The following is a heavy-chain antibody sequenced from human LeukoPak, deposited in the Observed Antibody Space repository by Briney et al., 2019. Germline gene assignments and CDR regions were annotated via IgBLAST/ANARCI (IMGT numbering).Heavy chain of an antibody. D-gene: IGHD3-22*01. Sequence: PSETLSLTCAVYGGSFSGYYRSWIRQPPGKGLEWIGEINHSGSTNYNPSLKSRVTISVDTSKNQFSLKLSSVTAADTAVYYCARDITAPDTMTVVVTGMDVWGHGTTVTVSS. CDR2: INHSGST. CDR1: GGSFSGYY. J-gene: IGHJ6*02. CDR3: ARDITAPDTMTVVVTGMDV. V-gene: IGHV4-34*01.